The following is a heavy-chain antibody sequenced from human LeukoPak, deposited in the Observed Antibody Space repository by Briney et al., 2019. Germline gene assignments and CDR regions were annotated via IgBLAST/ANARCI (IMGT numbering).Heavy chain of an antibody. J-gene: IGHJ6*02. CDR3: AREIGGGMDV. D-gene: IGHD2-15*01. CDR2: ISYDGSNK. Sequence: GGSLRLSCAASGFTFSSYAMHWVRQAPGEGLEWVAVISYDGSNKYYADSVKGRFTISRDNSKNTLYLQMNSLRAEDTAVYYCAREIGGGMDVWGQGTTVTVSS. CDR1: GFTFSSYA. V-gene: IGHV3-30-3*01.